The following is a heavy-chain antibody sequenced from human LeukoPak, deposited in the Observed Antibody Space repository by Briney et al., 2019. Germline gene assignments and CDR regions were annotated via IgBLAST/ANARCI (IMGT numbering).Heavy chain of an antibody. CDR3: ARDANPTTYYYDSSGLNWFDP. J-gene: IGHJ5*02. V-gene: IGHV3-30-3*01. D-gene: IGHD3-22*01. CDR2: ISYDGSNK. Sequence: GGSLRLSCAASGFTFSSYAMHWVRQAPGKGLEWVAVISYDGSNKYYADSVKGRFTISRDNSKNTLYLQMNSLRAEDTAVYYCARDANPTTYYYDSSGLNWFDPWGQGTLVTVSS. CDR1: GFTFSSYA.